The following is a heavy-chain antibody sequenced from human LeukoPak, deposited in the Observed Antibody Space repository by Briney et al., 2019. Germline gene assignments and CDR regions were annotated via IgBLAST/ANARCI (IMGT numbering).Heavy chain of an antibody. J-gene: IGHJ4*02. V-gene: IGHV3-30*04. CDR1: GFTFSGYA. D-gene: IGHD1-26*01. CDR2: ISYDGSNK. CDR3: ARDLSNWVAATNLGRGLGY. Sequence: GGSLRLSCAASGFTFSGYAMHWVRQAPGKGLEWVAVISYDGSNKYNADSVKGRFTISRDNSKSTLYMQMNSLRPEDTAVYYCARDLSNWVAATNLGRGLGYWGQGTLVTVSS.